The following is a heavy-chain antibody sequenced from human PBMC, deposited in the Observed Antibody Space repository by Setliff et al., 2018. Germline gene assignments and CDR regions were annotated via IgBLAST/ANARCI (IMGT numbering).Heavy chain of an antibody. CDR2: IRQDGFEK. CDR3: TTVAIQIWSASGAFDI. V-gene: IGHV3-7*03. D-gene: IGHD5-18*01. J-gene: IGHJ3*02. Sequence: QPGGTLRLSCAASGFMFRGYLMAWVRQAPGKGLEWVASIRQDGFEKHYVDSVKGRFTISRDNGEDSMYLQMSSLRAEDTAVYYCTTVAIQIWSASGAFDIWGRGVLVTVSS. CDR1: GFMFRGYL.